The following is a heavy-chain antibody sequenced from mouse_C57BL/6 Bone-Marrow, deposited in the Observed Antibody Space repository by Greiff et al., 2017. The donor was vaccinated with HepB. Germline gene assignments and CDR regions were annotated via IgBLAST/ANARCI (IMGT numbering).Heavy chain of an antibody. V-gene: IGHV1-26*01. CDR2: INPNNGGT. D-gene: IGHD1-1*01. Sequence: VQLQQSGPELVKPGASVKISCKASGYTFTDYYMNWVKQSHGKSLEWIGDINPNNGGTRYNQKFKGKATLTVDKSSSTAYMELLSLTSEDSAVYYCATTVVAFDDWGHGTTLTVSS. CDR1: GYTFTDYY. CDR3: ATTVVAFDD. J-gene: IGHJ2*01.